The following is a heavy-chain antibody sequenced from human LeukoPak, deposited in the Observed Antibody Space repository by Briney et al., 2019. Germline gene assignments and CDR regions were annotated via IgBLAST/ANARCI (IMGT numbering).Heavy chain of an antibody. Sequence: GASVKVSCKASGYTFTSYGISWVRQAPEQGLEWMGWISAYNGNTNYAQKLQGRVTMTTDTSTSTAYMELRSLRSDDTAVYYCARDLGGVYYYGMDVWGQGTTVTVSS. CDR3: ARDLGGVYYYGMDV. D-gene: IGHD2-15*01. V-gene: IGHV1-18*01. CDR1: GYTFTSYG. CDR2: ISAYNGNT. J-gene: IGHJ6*02.